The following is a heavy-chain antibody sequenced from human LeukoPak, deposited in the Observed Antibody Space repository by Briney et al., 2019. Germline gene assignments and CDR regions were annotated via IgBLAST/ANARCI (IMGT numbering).Heavy chain of an antibody. CDR1: GFTFSSYW. CDR3: ARDTVRGYNWFDP. Sequence: GGCLRLSCAASGFTFSSYWMSWVRQAPGKGLEWGANIKQDGSEKYYVDSVKGRFTISRDNAKNSLYLQMNSLRAEDTAVYYCARDTVRGYNWFDPWGQGTLVTVSS. V-gene: IGHV3-7*01. D-gene: IGHD4-17*01. J-gene: IGHJ5*02. CDR2: IKQDGSEK.